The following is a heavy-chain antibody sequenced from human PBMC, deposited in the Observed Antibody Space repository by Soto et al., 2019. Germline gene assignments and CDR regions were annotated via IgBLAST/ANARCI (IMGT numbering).Heavy chain of an antibody. J-gene: IGHJ4*02. Sequence: QVQLVPSGAEVKKPGASVKVSCKASGYTYISYGLTWVRQAPGQGLEWMGWISGYNRDTNHAQKFQGRVTMTRDTSTSTAYMELRSLTPDDTAVYYCARAARAQGDCDYWGQGTLVTVSS. D-gene: IGHD3-10*01. CDR1: GYTYISYG. V-gene: IGHV1-18*01. CDR3: ARAARAQGDCDY. CDR2: ISGYNRDT.